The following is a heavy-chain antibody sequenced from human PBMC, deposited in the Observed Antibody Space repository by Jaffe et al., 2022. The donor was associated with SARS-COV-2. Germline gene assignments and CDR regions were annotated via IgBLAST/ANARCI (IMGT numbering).Heavy chain of an antibody. CDR1: GFTFSSYA. V-gene: IGHV3-30*04. CDR2: ISYDGSNK. Sequence: QVQLVESGGGVVQPGRSLRLSCAASGFTFSSYAMHWVRQAPGKGLEWVAVISYDGSNKYYADSVKGRFTISRDNSKNTLYLQMNSLRAEDTAVYYCARGATMVRGVIIDYWGQGTLVTVSS. D-gene: IGHD3-10*01. CDR3: ARGATMVRGVIIDY. J-gene: IGHJ4*02.